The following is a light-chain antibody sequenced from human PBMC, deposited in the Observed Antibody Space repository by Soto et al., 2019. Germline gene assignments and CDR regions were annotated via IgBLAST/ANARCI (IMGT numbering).Light chain of an antibody. Sequence: DIQMTQSPSTLPASVGDRVTITCRASQSISNWLAWYQQKPGTAPEVLMYSASTLQSGVPSSFSGRRSGTDFTLPIIGLQSEDFATYYCQQSYTTPRTFGAGTKVEIK. J-gene: IGKJ1*01. CDR3: QQSYTTPRT. CDR2: SAS. V-gene: IGKV1-39*01. CDR1: QSISNW.